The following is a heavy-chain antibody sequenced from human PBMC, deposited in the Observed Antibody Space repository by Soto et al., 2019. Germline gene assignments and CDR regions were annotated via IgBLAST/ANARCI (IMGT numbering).Heavy chain of an antibody. CDR1: GFSFDDYT. V-gene: IGHV3-43*01. J-gene: IGHJ6*02. CDR2: ISWDGGST. D-gene: IGHD3-3*01. CDR3: AKDIGGEYDFWSGYFPYYGTDV. Sequence: GGSLRLSCAASGFSFDDYTMHWVRQAPGKGLEWVSLISWDGGSTYYADSVKGRFTISRGNSKNSLYLQMNSLRTEDTALYYCAKDIGGEYDFWSGYFPYYGTDVWGQGTTVTVSS.